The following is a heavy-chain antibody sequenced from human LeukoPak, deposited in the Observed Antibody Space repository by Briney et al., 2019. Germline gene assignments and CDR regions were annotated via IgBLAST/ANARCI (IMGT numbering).Heavy chain of an antibody. Sequence: SETLSLTCTVSGGSVSSGSYYWSWIRQPPGKGLDWMGYIYYSGSTNYNPSLKSRVTISVDTSKNQFSLKLSSVTAADTAVYYCAKDVRRYYDSSGPLDYWGQGTLVTVSS. CDR1: GGSVSSGSYY. V-gene: IGHV4-61*01. CDR2: IYYSGST. J-gene: IGHJ4*02. CDR3: AKDVRRYYDSSGPLDY. D-gene: IGHD3-22*01.